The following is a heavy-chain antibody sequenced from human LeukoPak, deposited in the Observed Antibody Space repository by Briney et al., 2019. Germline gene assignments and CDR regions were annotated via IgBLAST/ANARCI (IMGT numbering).Heavy chain of an antibody. CDR2: INHSGST. D-gene: IGHD3-3*01. CDR1: GGSFSGYY. CDR3: ARDRYDFWSGYYPFDY. J-gene: IGHJ4*02. V-gene: IGHV4-34*01. Sequence: PSETLSLTCAVYGGSFSGYYWSWIRQPPGKGLEWIGEINHSGSTNYNPSLKSRVTISVDTSKNQFSLKLSSVTAADTAVYYCARDRYDFWSGYYPFDYWGQGTLVTVSS.